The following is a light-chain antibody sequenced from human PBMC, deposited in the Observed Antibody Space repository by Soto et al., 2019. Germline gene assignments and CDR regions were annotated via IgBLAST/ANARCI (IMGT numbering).Light chain of an antibody. J-gene: IGLJ1*01. CDR1: RSDVGGYDY. V-gene: IGLV2-14*01. Sequence: QSALTQPASVSGSPGQSITISCTGTRSDVGGYDYVSWYQQHPGKAPKLMISEVTNRPSGVSDRFSGSKSGNTASLTISGLQAEDEADYYCSSYTSVTTLYVFGTGTKVTVL. CDR2: EVT. CDR3: SSYTSVTTLYV.